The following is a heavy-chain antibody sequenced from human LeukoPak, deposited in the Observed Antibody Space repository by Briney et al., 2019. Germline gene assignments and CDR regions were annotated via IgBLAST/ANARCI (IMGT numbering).Heavy chain of an antibody. D-gene: IGHD5-18*01. Sequence: ASVKVSCKASGYTFTSNGISWVRQAPGQGHEWMGWISAYSGNTNYAQNLQGRVTMTADTAARTAYMELRSLKSDDTAVYYCARVAGGYSYGYEDYWGQGTLVTVSS. V-gene: IGHV1-18*01. CDR1: GYTFTSNG. CDR2: ISAYSGNT. J-gene: IGHJ4*02. CDR3: ARVAGGYSYGYEDY.